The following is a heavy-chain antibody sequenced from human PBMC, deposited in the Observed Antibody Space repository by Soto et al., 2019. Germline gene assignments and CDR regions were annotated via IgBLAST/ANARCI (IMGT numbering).Heavy chain of an antibody. V-gene: IGHV1-69*02. Sequence: QVQLVQSGAEVKKPVSSVKVSCTASVDTFSRYTISWVRQAPGQGPEWMGRTIPMLSMANYALKFQGRVGITADKSTSKVYMVLSNLRSEDTAVYYCETNYVSGSAPVDHWGQGNQVTVAS. CDR1: VDTFSRYT. CDR3: ETNYVSGSAPVDH. CDR2: TIPMLSMA. D-gene: IGHD3-10*01. J-gene: IGHJ4*02.